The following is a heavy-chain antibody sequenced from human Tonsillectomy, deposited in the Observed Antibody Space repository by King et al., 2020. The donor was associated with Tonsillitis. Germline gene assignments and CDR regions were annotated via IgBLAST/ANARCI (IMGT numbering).Heavy chain of an antibody. CDR3: ATYYGSGSYYNGDGGYYDMDV. CDR2: INSDGSST. CDR1: GFTFSRYW. Sequence: DVQLVESGGGLVQPGGSLRLSCAASGFTFSRYWMHWVRQAPGKGLVWVSRINSDGSSTRYADSVKGRFTVSRDNAKNTLYLQLNSLRAEDTAVYYCATYYGSGSYYNGDGGYYDMDVWGKGTTVTVSS. J-gene: IGHJ6*03. D-gene: IGHD3-10*01. V-gene: IGHV3-74*01.